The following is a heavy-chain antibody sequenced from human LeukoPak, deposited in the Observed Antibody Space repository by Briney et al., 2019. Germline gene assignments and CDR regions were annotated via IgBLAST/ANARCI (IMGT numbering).Heavy chain of an antibody. CDR3: ARDYYDSSGYPDY. Sequence: GGSLRLSCAASGFTFNTYTMNWVRQAPGKGLEWVSYISGSSGIIDYADSVRGRFTISRDNAKNSLYLQMNSLRAEDTAVYYCARDYYDSSGYPDYWGQGTLVTVSS. J-gene: IGHJ4*02. CDR2: ISGSSGII. V-gene: IGHV3-48*04. D-gene: IGHD3-22*01. CDR1: GFTFNTYT.